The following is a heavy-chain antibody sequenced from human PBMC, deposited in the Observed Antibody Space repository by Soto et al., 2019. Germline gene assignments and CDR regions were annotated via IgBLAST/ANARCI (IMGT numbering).Heavy chain of an antibody. J-gene: IGHJ4*02. CDR2: TSYDGDKM. CDR1: GFTFQNYS. V-gene: IGHV3-30*03. Sequence: QVQLVESGGGVVQPGGSLRLSCAASGFTFQNYSMHWVRQAPGKGLEWVAVTSYDGDKMFYADSVQGRFTISRDNSKYTLDLQMNSLRPGDTAVYYCARVESSGTSKYFIDYWGQGTLVTVSS. D-gene: IGHD3-10*01. CDR3: ARVESSGTSKYFIDY.